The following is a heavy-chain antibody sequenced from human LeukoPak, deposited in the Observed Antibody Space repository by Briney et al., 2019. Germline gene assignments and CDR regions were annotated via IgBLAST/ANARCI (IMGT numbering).Heavy chain of an antibody. J-gene: IGHJ4*02. CDR2: ISGSGDNT. CDR3: AKGSYYDSSGSFYFDY. D-gene: IGHD3-22*01. CDR1: GFTFSSYA. Sequence: PGGSLRLSCAVSGFTFSSYAINWVRQAPGKGLEWVSGISGSGDNTYYADSVKGRFTISRDNSKNTLYVQVNSLGTEDTAAYYCAKGSYYDSSGSFYFDYWGQGTLVTVSS. V-gene: IGHV3-23*01.